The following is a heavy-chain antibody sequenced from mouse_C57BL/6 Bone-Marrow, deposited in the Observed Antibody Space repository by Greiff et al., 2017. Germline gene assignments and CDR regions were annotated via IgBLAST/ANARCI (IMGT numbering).Heavy chain of an antibody. Sequence: EVQVVESGGDLVKPGGSLKLSCAASGFTFSSYGMSWVRQTPDKRLEWVATISSGGSYTYYPDSVKGRFTISRDNAKNTLYLQMSSLKSEDTAMYYCARYDGYPWYFDVWGTGTTVTVSS. V-gene: IGHV5-6*01. CDR3: ARYDGYPWYFDV. J-gene: IGHJ1*03. CDR2: ISSGGSYT. D-gene: IGHD2-3*01. CDR1: GFTFSSYG.